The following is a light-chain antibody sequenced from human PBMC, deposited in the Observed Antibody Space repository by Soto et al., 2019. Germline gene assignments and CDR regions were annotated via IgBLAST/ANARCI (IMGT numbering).Light chain of an antibody. Sequence: DIQMTQSPSSVSASVGDRVTITCRASQGISSWLAWYQQKPGKAPKLLIYDASSLESGVPSRFSGSGSGTEFTLTISRLQPDDFATYYCQQYNSSPWTFGQGTKVDIK. CDR3: QQYNSSPWT. V-gene: IGKV1D-16*01. CDR1: QGISSW. J-gene: IGKJ1*01. CDR2: DAS.